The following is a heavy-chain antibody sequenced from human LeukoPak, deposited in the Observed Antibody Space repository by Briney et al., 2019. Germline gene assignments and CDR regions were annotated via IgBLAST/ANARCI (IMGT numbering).Heavy chain of an antibody. J-gene: IGHJ4*02. V-gene: IGHV1-8*01. CDR3: ARDYSSGWSLFDY. Sequence: ASVKVSCKASGYTFTIYDSNWVRQAAGQGREWVGWMNPNSGNTGYAQKFQGRVTMTRNTSISTAYMELSSLRSEDTAVYYCARDYSSGWSLFDYWGQGTLVTVSS. CDR1: GYTFTIYD. CDR2: MNPNSGNT. D-gene: IGHD6-19*01.